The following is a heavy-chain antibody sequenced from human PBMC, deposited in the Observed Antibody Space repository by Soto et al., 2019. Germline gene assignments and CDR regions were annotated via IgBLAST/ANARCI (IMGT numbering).Heavy chain of an antibody. Sequence: EVQLVESGGGLVQPGGSLRLSCAASGFTVSSNYMSWVRQAPGKGLEWVSVIYSGGSTYYADSVKGRFTISRHNSKNTLYLQMNSLRDEDTAVYYCARPYYDILTGYYTALGYWGQGTLVTVSS. CDR1: GFTVSSNY. V-gene: IGHV3-53*04. J-gene: IGHJ4*02. D-gene: IGHD3-9*01. CDR3: ARPYYDILTGYYTALGY. CDR2: IYSGGST.